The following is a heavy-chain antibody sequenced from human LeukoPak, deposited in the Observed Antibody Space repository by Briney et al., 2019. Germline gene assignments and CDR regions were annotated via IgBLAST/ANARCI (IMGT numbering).Heavy chain of an antibody. V-gene: IGHV4-34*01. CDR2: INHSGST. CDR3: ARRPGRITMVRGVIVWFDP. CDR1: GGSFSGYY. D-gene: IGHD3-10*01. Sequence: PSETLSLTCAVYGGSFSGYYWSWIRQPPGKGLEWIGEINHSGSTNYNPSLKSRVTISVDTSKNQFSLKLSSVTAADTAVYYCARRPGRITMVRGVIVWFDPWGQGTLVTVSS. J-gene: IGHJ5*02.